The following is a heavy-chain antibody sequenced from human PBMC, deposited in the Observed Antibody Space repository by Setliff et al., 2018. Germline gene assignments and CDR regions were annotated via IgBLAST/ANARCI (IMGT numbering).Heavy chain of an antibody. D-gene: IGHD6-19*01. V-gene: IGHV4-39*07. CDR1: GGSISSSSYY. Sequence: SETLSLTCIVSGGSISSSSYYWGWIRQPPGKGLEWIGSIDYSGTIYYNPSLKSRVTISADTSKNQVSLKLSSVTAADTAVYYCARDWGSSGWYFDYWGQGTLVTVSS. J-gene: IGHJ4*02. CDR3: ARDWGSSGWYFDY. CDR2: IDYSGTI.